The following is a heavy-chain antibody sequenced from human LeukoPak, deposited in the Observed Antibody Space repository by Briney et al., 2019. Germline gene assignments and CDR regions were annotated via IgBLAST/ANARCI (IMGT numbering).Heavy chain of an antibody. CDR1: GGTFSSYA. CDR3: ARVYCSGGSCYRPYYYGMDV. CDR2: IIPIFGTA. D-gene: IGHD2-15*01. Sequence: GASVKVSCKASGGTFSSYAISWVRQAPGQGLEWMGGIIPIFGTANYAQKFQGRVTITADESTSTAYMELSSLRSEDTAVYYCARVYCSGGSCYRPYYYGMDVWGQGTTVTVSS. J-gene: IGHJ6*02. V-gene: IGHV1-69*13.